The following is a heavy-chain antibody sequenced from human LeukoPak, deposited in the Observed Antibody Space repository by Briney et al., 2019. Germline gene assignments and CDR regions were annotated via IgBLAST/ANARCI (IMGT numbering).Heavy chain of an antibody. V-gene: IGHV3-15*01. D-gene: IGHD6-19*01. CDR1: GFTVSRYY. CDR2: IKRKTDGGTT. Sequence: PGGSLRLSCAVSGFTVSRYYMSWVRQAPGKGLEWVGRIKRKTDGGTTDYAAPVKGRFTISRDDSKNTLYLQMNSLKTEDTGVYYCTTYSSGWNLIFDYWGQGTLVTVSS. CDR3: TTYSSGWNLIFDY. J-gene: IGHJ4*02.